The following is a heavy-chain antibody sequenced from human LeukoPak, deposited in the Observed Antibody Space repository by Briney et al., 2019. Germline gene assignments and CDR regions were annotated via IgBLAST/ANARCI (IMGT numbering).Heavy chain of an antibody. CDR3: ARDYGDYGIDY. CDR2: TNPNSGGT. CDR1: GYTFTGYY. V-gene: IGHV1-2*06. Sequence: ASVKVSCKASGYTFTGYYMHWVRQAPGQGLEWMGRTNPNSGGTNYAQKFQGRVTMTRDTSISTAYMELSRLRSDDTAVYYCARDYGDYGIDYWDQGTLVTVSS. J-gene: IGHJ4*02. D-gene: IGHD4-17*01.